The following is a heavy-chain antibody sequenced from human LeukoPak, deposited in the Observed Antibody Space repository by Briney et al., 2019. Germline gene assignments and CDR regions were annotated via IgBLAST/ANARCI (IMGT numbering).Heavy chain of an antibody. Sequence: SETLSLTCTVSGGSISSYYWSWIRQPPGKGLEWIGYIYYSGSTNYNPSLKSRVTISVDTSKNQFSLKLSSVTAADTAVYYCARQRGRLYYDFWSGSNDALDIWSQGTMVTVSS. CDR1: GGSISSYY. V-gene: IGHV4-59*01. CDR3: ARQRGRLYYDFWSGSNDALDI. J-gene: IGHJ3*02. D-gene: IGHD3-3*01. CDR2: IYYSGST.